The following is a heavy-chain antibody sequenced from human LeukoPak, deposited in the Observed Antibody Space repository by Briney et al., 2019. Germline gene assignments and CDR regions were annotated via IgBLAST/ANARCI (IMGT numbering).Heavy chain of an antibody. CDR1: GGSISSYY. CDR2: LYPRGST. CDR3: ARDPGYGFDY. D-gene: IGHD6-13*01. V-gene: IGHV4-4*07. J-gene: IGHJ4*02. Sequence: SYTLSLTCTVSGGSISSYYGSCMRQSAGKGLERLGRLYPRGSTNYNPSLKRRVTMSVDTSKIQFSLKLISVTAADTAVYYCARDPGYGFDYWGQGTLVTVSS.